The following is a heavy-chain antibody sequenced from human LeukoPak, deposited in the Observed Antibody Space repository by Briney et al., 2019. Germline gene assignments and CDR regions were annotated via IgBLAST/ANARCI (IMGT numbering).Heavy chain of an antibody. V-gene: IGHV3-11*04. Sequence: PGGSLRLSCAASGVTFGSYYMGWIRHVPGKGLDYIALISASGAAPYYPDLVGGRITFSGTNAKHSVLLQMNGLTADDTATYYSARSLIVASEDYWGQGTQVTVS. CDR3: ARSLIVASEDY. CDR2: ISASGAAP. D-gene: IGHD3-22*01. CDR1: GVTFGSYY. J-gene: IGHJ4*02.